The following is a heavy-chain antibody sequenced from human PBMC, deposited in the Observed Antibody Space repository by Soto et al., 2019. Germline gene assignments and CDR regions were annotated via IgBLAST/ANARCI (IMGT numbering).Heavy chain of an antibody. CDR3: DAGGSGYYAN. V-gene: IGHV3-74*01. CDR1: GFTFSTYW. Sequence: EVQLVESGGDLVQPGGSLRLSCAASGFTFSTYWMHWVRQAPGKGLLWVSRIKTDGTYATYADSVKGRFTISRDNAKNTMYLQMNSLRVEDAGVYYCDAGGSGYYANWGQGTLVSVSP. J-gene: IGHJ4*02. D-gene: IGHD3-22*01. CDR2: IKTDGTYA.